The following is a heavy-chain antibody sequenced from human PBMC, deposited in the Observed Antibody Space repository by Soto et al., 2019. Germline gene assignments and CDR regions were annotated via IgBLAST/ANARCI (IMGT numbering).Heavy chain of an antibody. J-gene: IGHJ6*02. CDR1: GGTFNSYA. V-gene: IGHV1-69*12. CDR2: TIPMFGTT. CDR3: TRCGIRYHSIGYYLGIDGMDV. D-gene: IGHD3-22*01. Sequence: QVQLVQSGAEVKKPESSVRVSCKASGGTFNSYAITWVRQAPGQGLEWVGGTIPMFGTTNYAEKFQGRVTITADESTNTAYMVLSSLRSEDTAVYYCTRCGIRYHSIGYYLGIDGMDVWGQGTTVIVSS.